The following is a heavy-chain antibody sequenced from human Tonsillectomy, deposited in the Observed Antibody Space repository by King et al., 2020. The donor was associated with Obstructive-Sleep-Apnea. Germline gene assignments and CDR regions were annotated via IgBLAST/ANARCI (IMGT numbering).Heavy chain of an antibody. CDR1: GFTLSDYY. J-gene: IGHJ4*02. D-gene: IGHD6-19*01. V-gene: IGHV3-11*01. CDR3: AGGGPYAGGWDFDS. Sequence: VQLVESGGGLVRPGGSLRLSCAASGFTLSDYYMRWIRQVPGKGLEGISYISSSGNTIYHADSVKGRFTISRHNAKNSLYLQMNSLRAEDTAVYYCAGGGPYAGGWDFDSWGQGTLVTVSS. CDR2: ISSSGNTI.